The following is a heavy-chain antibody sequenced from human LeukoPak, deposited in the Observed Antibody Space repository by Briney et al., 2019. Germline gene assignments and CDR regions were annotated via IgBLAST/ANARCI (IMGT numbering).Heavy chain of an antibody. J-gene: IGHJ6*02. CDR2: ISSSGSTI. CDR1: GFIFTNYW. D-gene: IGHD3-10*01. V-gene: IGHV3-48*04. CDR3: ARIGVGYYGMDV. Sequence: GGSLRLSCTASGFIFTNYWMSWVRQAPGKGLEWVSYISSSGSTIYYADSVKGRFTISRDNAKNSLYLQMNSLRAEDTAVYYCARIGVGYYGMDVWGQGTTVTVSS.